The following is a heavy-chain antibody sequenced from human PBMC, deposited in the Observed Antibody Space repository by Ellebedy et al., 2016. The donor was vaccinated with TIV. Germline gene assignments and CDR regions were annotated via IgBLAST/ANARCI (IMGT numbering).Heavy chain of an antibody. V-gene: IGHV3-7*04. CDR2: INQDGSEK. CDR1: GFTFTTFW. D-gene: IGHD1/OR15-1a*01. Sequence: GESLKISCAASGFTFTTFWMSWVCQAPGKGLEWVGNINQDGSEKCYGDSVKGRFTISRDNAKNSVYLQMNSLRAEDTAVYYCARENWYNDYWGQGTLVTVSS. CDR3: ARENWYNDY. J-gene: IGHJ4*02.